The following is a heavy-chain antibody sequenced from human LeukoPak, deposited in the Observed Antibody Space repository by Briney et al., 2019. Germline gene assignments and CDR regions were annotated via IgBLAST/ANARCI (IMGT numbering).Heavy chain of an antibody. V-gene: IGHV3-48*02. D-gene: IGHD6-19*01. CDR2: ISSSSSTI. Sequence: GGSLRLSCAASGFTFSSYSMNWVRQAPGKGLEWVSYISSSSSTIYYADSVKGRFTISRDNAKNSLYLQMNSLRDEDTAVYYCARGYSSGWAYGMDVWGQGTTVTVSS. CDR1: GFTFSSYS. CDR3: ARGYSSGWAYGMDV. J-gene: IGHJ6*02.